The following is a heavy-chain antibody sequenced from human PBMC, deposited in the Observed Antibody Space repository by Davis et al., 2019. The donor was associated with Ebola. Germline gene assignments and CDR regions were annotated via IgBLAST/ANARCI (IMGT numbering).Heavy chain of an antibody. CDR3: ARDGVRLRYYYYGMDV. Sequence: ASVKVSCKASGYTFTSYAMHWVRQAPGQRLEWMGWINAGNGNTIYSQKFQGRVTITRDTSASTAYMELSSLRSEDTAVYYCARDGVRLRYYYYGMDVWGQGTTVTVSS. J-gene: IGHJ6*02. CDR1: GYTFTSYA. CDR2: INAGNGNT. D-gene: IGHD4-17*01. V-gene: IGHV1-3*01.